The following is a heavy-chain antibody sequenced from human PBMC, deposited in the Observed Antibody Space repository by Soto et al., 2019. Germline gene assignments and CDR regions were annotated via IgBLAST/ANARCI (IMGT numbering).Heavy chain of an antibody. J-gene: IGHJ3*02. V-gene: IGHV3-30-3*01. CDR3: ARDLGEGSGSGDAFDI. D-gene: IGHD1-26*01. CDR2: ISYDGSNK. CDR1: GFTFSSYT. Sequence: GGPLRLSCAASGFTFSSYTMHWVRQAPGKGLEWVAVISYDGSNKYYADSVKGRFTISRDNSKNTLYLQMNSLRAEDTAVYYCARDLGEGSGSGDAFDIWGQGTMVTVSS.